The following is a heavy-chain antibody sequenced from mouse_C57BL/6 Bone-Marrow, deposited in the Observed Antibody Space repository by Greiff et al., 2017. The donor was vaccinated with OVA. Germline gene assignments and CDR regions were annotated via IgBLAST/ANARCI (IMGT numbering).Heavy chain of an antibody. CDR1: GYTFTSYW. Sequence: QVHVKQPGAELVKPGASVKLSCKASGYTFTSYWMHWVKQRPGQGLEWIGMIHPNSGSTNYNEKFKSKATLTVDKSSSTAYMQLSSLTSEDSAVYYCVYGWGFMDYWGQGTSVTVSS. CDR3: VYGWGFMDY. CDR2: IHPNSGST. J-gene: IGHJ4*01. D-gene: IGHD1-1*01. V-gene: IGHV1-64*01.